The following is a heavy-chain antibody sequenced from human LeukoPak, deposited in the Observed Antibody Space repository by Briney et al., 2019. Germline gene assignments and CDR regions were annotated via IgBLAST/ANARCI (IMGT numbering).Heavy chain of an antibody. D-gene: IGHD3-22*01. CDR2: ISYSGST. J-gene: IGHJ5*02. CDR1: GGSISDYY. V-gene: IGHV4-59*01. Sequence: SETLSLTCTVSGGSISDYYWSWIRQPPGKGLEWIACISYSGSTKYNPSLKSRVTISVDTSKNQLSLKLSSVTAADTAVYYCAREPGFDSSGYLNWFDPWGQGTLVTVSS. CDR3: AREPGFDSSGYLNWFDP.